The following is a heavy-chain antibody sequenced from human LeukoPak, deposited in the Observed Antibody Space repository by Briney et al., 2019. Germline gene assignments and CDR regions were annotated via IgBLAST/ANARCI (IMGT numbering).Heavy chain of an antibody. CDR3: ATVSIVVVPAARQYYYYYYGMDV. CDR2: FDPEDGET. V-gene: IGHV1-24*01. J-gene: IGHJ6*02. D-gene: IGHD2-2*01. Sequence: ASVKVSCKVSGYTLTELSMHWVRQAPGKGLEWMGGFDPEDGETIYAQKFQGRVTMTEDTSTDTAYMELSSLRSEDTAVYYCATVSIVVVPAARQYYYYYYGMDVWGQGTTVTVSS. CDR1: GYTLTELS.